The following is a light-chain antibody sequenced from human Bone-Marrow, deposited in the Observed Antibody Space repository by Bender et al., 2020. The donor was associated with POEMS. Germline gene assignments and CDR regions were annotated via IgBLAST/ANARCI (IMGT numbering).Light chain of an antibody. CDR1: NIGTKS. V-gene: IGLV3-21*03. J-gene: IGLJ3*02. CDR2: DDG. Sequence: SYELTQPPSVSVAPGRTASITCGGDNIGTKSVHWYRQTPGQAPVLVVHDDGARHSGIPDRFSGSNSGNTATLTIGRVEAGDEADYYCHVWDDSLNGWVFGGGTKLTVL. CDR3: HVWDDSLNGWV.